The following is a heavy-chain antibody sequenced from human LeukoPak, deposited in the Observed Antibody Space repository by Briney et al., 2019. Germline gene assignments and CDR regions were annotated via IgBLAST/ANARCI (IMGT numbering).Heavy chain of an antibody. V-gene: IGHV5-51*01. J-gene: IGHJ3*02. CDR1: GYSFISYW. CDR3: ARQRLWLRDAFDI. CDR2: IYPGDSDT. Sequence: GESLKISCKGSGYSFISYWIGWVRQVPGKGLEWMGIIYPGDSDTRYSPSFQGQVTISADKSISTAYLQWSSLKASDTAMYYCARQRLWLRDAFDIWGQGTMVTVSS. D-gene: IGHD5-18*01.